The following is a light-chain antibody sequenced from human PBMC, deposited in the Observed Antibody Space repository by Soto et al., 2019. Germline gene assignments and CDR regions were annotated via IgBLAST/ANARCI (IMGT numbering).Light chain of an antibody. J-gene: IGKJ1*01. V-gene: IGKV1-39*01. Sequence: DIQMTQSPSSLSASVGDRVTITCRASQSIATDLNWYQQKPGKAPKLLIYAASSLQSGVPSRFSGSGSGTDFTLTISSLQPEDFATFYCQQSYNTPRTFGQGTKVDIK. CDR1: QSIATD. CDR2: AAS. CDR3: QQSYNTPRT.